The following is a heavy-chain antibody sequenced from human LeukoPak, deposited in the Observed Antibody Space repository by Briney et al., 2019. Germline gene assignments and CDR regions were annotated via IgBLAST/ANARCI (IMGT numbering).Heavy chain of an antibody. V-gene: IGHV1-69*01. CDR3: ASRYFTIYTSGFDY. J-gene: IGHJ4*02. D-gene: IGHD2/OR15-2a*01. CDR2: IIPIFGTA. Sequence: SXKVSCKASGGTFSSYAISWVRQAPGQGLEWMGGIIPIFGTANYAQKFQGRVTITADESTSTAYMELSSLRSEDTAVYYCASRYFTIYTSGFDYWGQGTLVTVSS. CDR1: GGTFSSYA.